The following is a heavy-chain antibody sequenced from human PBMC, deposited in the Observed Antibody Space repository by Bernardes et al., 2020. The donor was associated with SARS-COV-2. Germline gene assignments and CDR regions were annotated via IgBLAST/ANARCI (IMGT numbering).Heavy chain of an antibody. CDR2: IYYSGST. Sequence: TLSLTCTVSGGSISSGGYYWSWIRQHPGKGLEWIGYIYYSGSTYYNPSLKSRVTISVDTSKNQFSLKLSSVTAADTAVYYCARAPITMIVVVNAFDIWGQGTMVTVSS. J-gene: IGHJ3*02. CDR1: GGSISSGGYY. V-gene: IGHV4-31*03. D-gene: IGHD3-22*01. CDR3: ARAPITMIVVVNAFDI.